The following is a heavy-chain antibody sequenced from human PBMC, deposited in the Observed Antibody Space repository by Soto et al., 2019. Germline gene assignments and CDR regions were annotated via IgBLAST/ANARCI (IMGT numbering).Heavy chain of an antibody. Sequence: PXVSLSLSFAASGFAFDYYTMHWIRQAPGKGLEWVSLISWDVGEKYFADSVKGRFTISRDNSKNSLYLQMNSLRTEDTAFYYCAKDDSGRRSGSANWFDHSGHGTLVTVSS. CDR1: GFAFDYYT. CDR2: ISWDVGEK. CDR3: AKDDSGRRSGSANWFDH. V-gene: IGHV3-43*01. D-gene: IGHD3-3*01. J-gene: IGHJ5*02.